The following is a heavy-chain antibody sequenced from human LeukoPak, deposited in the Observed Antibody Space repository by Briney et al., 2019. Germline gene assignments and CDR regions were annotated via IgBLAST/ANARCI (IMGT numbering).Heavy chain of an antibody. CDR1: GYTFTSYG. Sequence: ASVKVSCKASGYTFTSYGISWVRQAPGQGLEWMGWINPNSGGTNYAQKFQGRVTMTRDTSISTAYMELSRLRSDDTAVYYCAREGGTLNYWGQGTLVTVSS. V-gene: IGHV1-2*02. D-gene: IGHD1/OR15-1a*01. CDR2: INPNSGGT. J-gene: IGHJ4*02. CDR3: AREGGTLNY.